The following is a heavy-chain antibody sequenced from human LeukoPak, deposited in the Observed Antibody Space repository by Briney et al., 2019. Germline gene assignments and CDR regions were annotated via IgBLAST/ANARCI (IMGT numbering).Heavy chain of an antibody. CDR2: ITGNGGTT. CDR1: GFSFSNYG. J-gene: IGHJ4*02. CDR3: AKFALRYCSGGSCHPFDY. D-gene: IGHD2-15*01. V-gene: IGHV3-23*01. Sequence: GGTQRLSCAASGFSFSNYGMNWVRQAPGKGLEWVSGITGNGGTTYYADSVKGRFTISRDNSRNTVYLQMNSLRAEDTAVYYCAKFALRYCSGGSCHPFDYWGQGTLVTVSS.